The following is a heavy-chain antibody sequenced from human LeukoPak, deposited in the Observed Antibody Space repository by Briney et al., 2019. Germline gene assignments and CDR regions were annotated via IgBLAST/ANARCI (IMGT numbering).Heavy chain of an antibody. CDR3: AKASVAIPQYCNS. Sequence: GGSLRLSCEASGFTFGNYAMNWVRQAPGTGLEWVSTISGTGSSTYYADSAKGRFTISRDNSKDTLLLQLNSLTAADTAMYFCAKASVAIPQYCNSWGQGTLVTVSS. V-gene: IGHV3-23*01. CDR1: GFTFGNYA. J-gene: IGHJ5*02. CDR2: ISGTGSST. D-gene: IGHD2-2*02.